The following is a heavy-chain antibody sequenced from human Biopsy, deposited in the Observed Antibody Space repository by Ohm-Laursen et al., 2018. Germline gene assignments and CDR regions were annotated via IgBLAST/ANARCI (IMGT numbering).Heavy chain of an antibody. V-gene: IGHV3-30*03. J-gene: IGHJ3*02. Sequence: SLRLSCAASGFTFSYHGMHWVRQAPGKGLEWVAVISYDGRNQFYADSVKGRFTISRDNAKNTLYLQMNSLGVEDSAVYYCARDIYYITNWRAFDMWGQGTMVTVAS. CDR1: GFTFSYHG. D-gene: IGHD1-1*01. CDR3: ARDIYYITNWRAFDM. CDR2: ISYDGRNQ.